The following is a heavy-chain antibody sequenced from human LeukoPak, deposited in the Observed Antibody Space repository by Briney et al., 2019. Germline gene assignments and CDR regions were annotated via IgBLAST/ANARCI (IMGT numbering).Heavy chain of an antibody. CDR2: INTNTANP. CDR1: GYAFTNYA. CDR3: ARGGDAGLGYFDY. J-gene: IGHJ4*02. V-gene: IGHV7-4-1*02. D-gene: IGHD3-16*01. Sequence: ASVKVSCKASGYAFTNYAINWVRQAPGQGLEWMGWINTNTANPTYAQGFTGRFVFSLDISVSTSYLQISSLKAEDTAVYYCARGGDAGLGYFDYWGQGTLVTVSS.